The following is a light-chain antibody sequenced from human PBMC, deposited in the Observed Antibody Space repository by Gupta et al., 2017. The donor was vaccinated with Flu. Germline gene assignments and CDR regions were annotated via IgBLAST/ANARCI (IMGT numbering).Light chain of an antibody. Sequence: QSVLTQPPSASGTPGQRVTISCSGSSSNIGSNTVNWYQQLPGTAPKLLIYSNNQRPSGVPDRSSGSKSGTSASPAISGLQSEDEADYYCAAWDDSLNGLYVFGTGTKVTVL. J-gene: IGLJ1*01. CDR1: SSNIGSNT. CDR2: SNN. V-gene: IGLV1-44*01. CDR3: AAWDDSLNGLYV.